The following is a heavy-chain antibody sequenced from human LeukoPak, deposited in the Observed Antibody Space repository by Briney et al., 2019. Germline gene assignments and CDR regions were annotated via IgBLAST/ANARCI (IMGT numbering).Heavy chain of an antibody. V-gene: IGHV3-11*04. Sequence: TGGSLRLSCAASGFTFSDYYMSWIRQAPGRGLEWVSYISSSGSTIYYADSVKGRFTISRDNAKNSLYLQMNSLRAEDTAVYYCAREGSYSSQWLHYWGQGTLVTVSS. CDR1: GFTFSDYY. J-gene: IGHJ4*02. CDR3: AREGSYSSQWLHY. D-gene: IGHD6-19*01. CDR2: ISSSGSTI.